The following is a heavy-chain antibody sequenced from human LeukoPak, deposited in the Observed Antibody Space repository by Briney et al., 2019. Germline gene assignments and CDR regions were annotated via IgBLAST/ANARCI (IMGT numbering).Heavy chain of an antibody. D-gene: IGHD3-22*01. Sequence: GGSLRLSCAASGFTFSSYSMNWVRQAPGKGLEWVSSISSSSSYIYYADSVKGRFTISRDNAKNSLYLQMNSLRAEDTAVYYCARGYYDSSGYSFRSNNWFDPWGQETLVTVSS. CDR1: GFTFSSYS. V-gene: IGHV3-21*01. CDR3: ARGYYDSSGYSFRSNNWFDP. J-gene: IGHJ5*02. CDR2: ISSSSSYI.